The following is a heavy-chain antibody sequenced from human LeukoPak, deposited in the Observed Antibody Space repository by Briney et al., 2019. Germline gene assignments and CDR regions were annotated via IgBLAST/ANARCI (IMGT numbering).Heavy chain of an antibody. V-gene: IGHV3-23*01. CDR2: ISGSGGST. CDR3: VSAPRNDPRPPLDY. J-gene: IGHJ4*02. Sequence: GGSLRLSCAASGFTFSSYAMSWVRQAPGKGLEWVSAISGSGGSTYYADSVKGRFTISRDNSKNTLSLQMNSLRAEDTAIYHCVSAPRNDPRPPLDYWGQGILVTVSS. D-gene: IGHD1-1*01. CDR1: GFTFSSYA.